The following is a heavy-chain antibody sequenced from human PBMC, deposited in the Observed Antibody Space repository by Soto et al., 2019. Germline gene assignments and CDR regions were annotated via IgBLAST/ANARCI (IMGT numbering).Heavy chain of an antibody. CDR2: IYYSGST. Sequence: PAETLSLTCTVSGGSISSYYWSWIRQPPGKGLEWIGYIYYSGSTNYNPSLKSRVTISVDTSKNQFSLKLSSVTAADTAVYYCARRKWFGEYNWFDPWGQGTLVTVSS. CDR3: ARRKWFGEYNWFDP. D-gene: IGHD3-10*01. V-gene: IGHV4-59*01. CDR1: GGSISSYY. J-gene: IGHJ5*02.